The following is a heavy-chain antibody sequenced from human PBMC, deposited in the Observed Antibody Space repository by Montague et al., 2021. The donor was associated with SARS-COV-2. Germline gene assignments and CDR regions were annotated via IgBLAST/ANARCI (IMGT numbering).Heavy chain of an antibody. Sequence: SETLPLTCAVSGGSFSGFYWSWVRQPPGEVLEWIGEINQSGSINYNPSLKSRVTILVDSSKNQFSLKLTSVTAAYTAVYYCARGQQGVNMVVVVIGFYYYMDGWGKGTTVTGSS. V-gene: IGHV4-34*01. CDR1: GGSFSGFY. CDR2: INQSGSI. D-gene: IGHD3-22*01. CDR3: ARGQQGVNMVVVVIGFYYYMDG. J-gene: IGHJ6*03.